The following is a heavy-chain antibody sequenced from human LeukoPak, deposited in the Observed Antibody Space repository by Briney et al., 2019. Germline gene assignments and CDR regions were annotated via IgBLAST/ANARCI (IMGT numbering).Heavy chain of an antibody. CDR3: ARHRAGYHLDW. Sequence: PSETLSLTCTVSGASINSSGYYWGWIRQPPGKGLGWIGSHYYSGSTYYNPSLKSRVTISVDTSKNHFSLKLNSVTAADTAVYYCARHRAGYHLDWWGQGTLVTVSS. D-gene: IGHD3-9*01. CDR1: GASINSSGYY. J-gene: IGHJ4*02. CDR2: HYYSGST. V-gene: IGHV4-39*01.